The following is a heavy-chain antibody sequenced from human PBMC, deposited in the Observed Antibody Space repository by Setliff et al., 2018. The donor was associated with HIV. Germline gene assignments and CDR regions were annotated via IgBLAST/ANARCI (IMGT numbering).Heavy chain of an antibody. CDR3: ARQTSYDRGYSYCFDE. Sequence: SETLSLTCTVSGDSISSHYWSWIRQPPGKGLQWIGNIYYSGSTNYNPSLKSRVTMSVDTSTNHLSLRLTSVTAADTAVYYCARQTSYDRGYSYCFDEWGHGTLVTVSS. V-gene: IGHV4-59*08. CDR2: IYYSGST. D-gene: IGHD5-18*01. J-gene: IGHJ4*01. CDR1: GDSISSHY.